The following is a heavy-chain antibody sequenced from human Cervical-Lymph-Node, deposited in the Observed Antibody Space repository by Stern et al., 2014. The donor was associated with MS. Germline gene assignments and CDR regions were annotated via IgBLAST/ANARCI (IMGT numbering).Heavy chain of an antibody. J-gene: IGHJ6*02. V-gene: IGHV3-30*18. Sequence: VQLLESGGGVVQPGRSLRLSCAASGFTFSSYGMHWVRQAPGKGLEWVAVISYDGSNKYYADSVKGRFTISRDNSKNTLYLQMNSLRAEDTAVYYCAKDTLPQYYYDSSGYPPDVWGQGTTVTVSS. CDR1: GFTFSSYG. D-gene: IGHD3-22*01. CDR3: AKDTLPQYYYDSSGYPPDV. CDR2: ISYDGSNK.